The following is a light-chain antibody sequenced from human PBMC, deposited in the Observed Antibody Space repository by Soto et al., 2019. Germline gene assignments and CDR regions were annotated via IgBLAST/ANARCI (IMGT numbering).Light chain of an antibody. J-gene: IGKJ4*01. CDR1: QSVSIH. CDR3: QQYNNWPLT. Sequence: EIVMTQSPATLSVSPGERATLSCRASQSVSIHLAWYQQKPGQAPRLLIYGASTRATGIPARFSGSGSGTEFTLTISSLQSEDFAVYYCQQYNNWPLTFGGGIKVEIK. CDR2: GAS. V-gene: IGKV3-15*01.